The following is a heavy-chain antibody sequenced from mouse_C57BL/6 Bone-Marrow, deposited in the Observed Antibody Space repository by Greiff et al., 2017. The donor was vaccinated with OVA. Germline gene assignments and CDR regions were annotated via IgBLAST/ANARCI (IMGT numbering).Heavy chain of an antibody. CDR2: IYPGSGNT. V-gene: IGHV1-76*01. D-gene: IGHD2-3*01. CDR1: GYTFTDYY. Sequence: VQLQQSGAELVRPGASVKLSCKASGYTFTDYYINWVKQRPGQGLEWIARIYPGSGNTYYNEKFKGKATLTAEKSSSTAYMQLSSLTSEDSAVYFCARKGYDGYYEAYWGQGTLVTVSA. J-gene: IGHJ3*01. CDR3: ARKGYDGYYEAY.